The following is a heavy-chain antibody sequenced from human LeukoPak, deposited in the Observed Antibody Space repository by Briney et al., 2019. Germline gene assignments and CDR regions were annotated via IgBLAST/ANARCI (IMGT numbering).Heavy chain of an antibody. J-gene: IGHJ5*02. CDR2: IYYSGST. Sequence: SETLSLTCTVSGGSISSYYWSWIRQPPGKGLEWIGYIYYSGSTNYNPSLKSRVTISVDTSKNQFSLKLSSVTAADTAVYYCARSGSSLRGWFDPWGQGTLVTVSS. CDR3: ARSGSSLRGWFDP. D-gene: IGHD6-13*01. CDR1: GGSISSYY. V-gene: IGHV4-59*01.